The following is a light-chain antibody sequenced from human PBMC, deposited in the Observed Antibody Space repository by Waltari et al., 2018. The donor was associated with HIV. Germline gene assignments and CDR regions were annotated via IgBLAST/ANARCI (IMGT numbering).Light chain of an antibody. CDR3: QAWDSSNVV. CDR2: QDS. CDR1: NLADNY. J-gene: IGLJ2*01. Sequence: SYELTQPPSVSVPPGQTARITCSGDNLADNYACWYQQTPGQSPVLVIYQDSKRPSGIPERFSGSNSGNTATLTISGTQAMDEADYYCQAWDSSNVVFGGGTKLTVL. V-gene: IGLV3-1*01.